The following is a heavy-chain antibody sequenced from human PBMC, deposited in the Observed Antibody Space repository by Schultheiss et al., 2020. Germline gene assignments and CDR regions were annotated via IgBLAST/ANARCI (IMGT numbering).Heavy chain of an antibody. CDR3: ARDQTTYYDFWSGYYGMDV. Sequence: GGSLRLSCAASGFTFSNAWMSWVRQAPGKGLEWVSYISSSSSTIYYADSVKGRFTISRDNAKNSLYLQMNSLRDEDTAVYYCARDQTTYYDFWSGYYGMDVWGKGTTVTVSS. V-gene: IGHV3-48*02. CDR2: ISSSSSTI. CDR1: GFTFSNAW. J-gene: IGHJ6*04. D-gene: IGHD3-3*01.